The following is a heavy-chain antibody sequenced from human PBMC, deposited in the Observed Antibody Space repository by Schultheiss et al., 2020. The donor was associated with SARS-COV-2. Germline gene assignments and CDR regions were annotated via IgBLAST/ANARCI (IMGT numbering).Heavy chain of an antibody. Sequence: GESLKISCAATGFPFSSYGMHWVRQAPGKGLDWVAVVSSDGSSKYYADSVKGRFTISRDNRKNTLDLQMDSLRVEDTAVYYCAKEGYYGSGSFPDDWGQGTLVTVSS. V-gene: IGHV3-30*18. CDR2: VSSDGSSK. CDR3: AKEGYYGSGSFPDD. D-gene: IGHD3-10*01. CDR1: GFPFSSYG. J-gene: IGHJ4*02.